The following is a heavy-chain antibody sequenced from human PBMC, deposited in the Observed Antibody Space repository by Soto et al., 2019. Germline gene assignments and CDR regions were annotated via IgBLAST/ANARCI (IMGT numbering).Heavy chain of an antibody. CDR3: VRGVLGPGDYYYGMDV. CDR1: GFTFNNYD. J-gene: IGHJ6*02. CDR2: IGAAGDT. D-gene: IGHD2-8*02. V-gene: IGHV3-13*01. Sequence: EVQLVESGGALVQPGGSLRLSCTASGFTFNNYDMHWVRQATGKGLEWLSGIGAAGDTYYPGAVNGRFTISRDNARNSLYHQMNSLSAADTAVYYCVRGVLGPGDYYYGMDVWGQGTTVTVSS.